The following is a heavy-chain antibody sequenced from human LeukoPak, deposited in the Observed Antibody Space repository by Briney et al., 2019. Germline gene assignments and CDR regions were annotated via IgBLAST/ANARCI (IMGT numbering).Heavy chain of an antibody. V-gene: IGHV3-23*01. CDR3: AKDITSSSWYRDAFDI. CDR2: IIGSGGST. CDR1: GFTFSSYA. J-gene: IGHJ3*02. Sequence: TGGSLSLSCAASGFTFSSYALSGFGQAPGRGLEGVSAIIGSGGSTYYADSVKGRFTISRDNSKNTLYLQMNSLRAEDTAVYYCAKDITSSSWYRDAFDIWGQGTMVTVSS. D-gene: IGHD6-13*01.